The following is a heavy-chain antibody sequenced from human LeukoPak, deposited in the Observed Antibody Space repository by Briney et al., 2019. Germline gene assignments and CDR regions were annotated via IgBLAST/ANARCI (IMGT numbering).Heavy chain of an antibody. CDR3: ARGLIAYFDY. V-gene: IGHV4-34*01. J-gene: IGHJ4*02. CDR1: GGSFSGYY. D-gene: IGHD3-16*02. CDR2: INHSGST. Sequence: PSETLSLTCAVYGGSFSGYYWSWIRQPPGKGLEWIGEINHSGSTNYNPSLKSRVTISVDTSKNQFSLKLSSVTAADTAVYYCARGLIAYFDYWGQGTLVTVYS.